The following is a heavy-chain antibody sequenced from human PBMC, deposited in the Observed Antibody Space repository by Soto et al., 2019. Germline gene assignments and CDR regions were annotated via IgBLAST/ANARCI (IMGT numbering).Heavy chain of an antibody. V-gene: IGHV3-53*01. CDR3: ARVTTFYDILTSSYALNYFDY. Sequence: VQLVESGGTPVQPGGSLRLSCAASGFSVTSNYMTWVRQAPGKGLECVSVIYAGGNTYYPDSVKGRFTISSDNSKNTLFLQMNNLRAEDPAVYYCARVTTFYDILTSSYALNYFDYWGQGTRVTVSS. CDR2: IYAGGNT. D-gene: IGHD3-9*01. CDR1: GFSVTSNY. J-gene: IGHJ4*02.